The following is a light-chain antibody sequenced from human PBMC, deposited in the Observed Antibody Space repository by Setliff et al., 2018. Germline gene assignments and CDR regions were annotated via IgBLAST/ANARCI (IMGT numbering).Light chain of an antibody. CDR2: EVT. J-gene: IGLJ2*01. CDR1: SSDVGGYND. CDR3: SSYAGGNNFV. V-gene: IGLV2-8*01. Sequence: QSVLTQPPSASGSPGQSVTISCTGASSDVGGYNDVFRYNYDSWYQQYPGKAPKLLISEVTKRPSGVPDRFSGSKSGNTASLTVSGLQAEDEADYYCSSYAGGNNFVFGGGTKVTVL.